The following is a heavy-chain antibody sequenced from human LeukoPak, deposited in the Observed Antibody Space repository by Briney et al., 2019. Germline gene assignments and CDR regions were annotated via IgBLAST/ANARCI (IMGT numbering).Heavy chain of an antibody. J-gene: IGHJ4*02. Sequence: PGGSLRLSCTASGFTFGDYAMSWFRQAPGKGLEWVGFIRSKAYGGTTEYAASVKGRFTISRDDSKSIAYLQMNSLKTEDTAVYYCTRFGQEISSHFDYWGQGTLVTVSS. CDR2: IRSKAYGGTT. CDR3: TRFGQEISSHFDY. V-gene: IGHV3-49*03. CDR1: GFTFGDYA. D-gene: IGHD3-16*01.